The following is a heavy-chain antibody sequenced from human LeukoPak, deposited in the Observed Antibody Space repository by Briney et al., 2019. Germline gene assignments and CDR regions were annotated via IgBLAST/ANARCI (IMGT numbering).Heavy chain of an antibody. CDR1: GYTFTSYY. CDR2: INPSGGST. V-gene: IGHV1-46*01. J-gene: IGHJ5*02. Sequence: GASVKVSCKASGYTFTSYYVHWVRQAPGQGLEWMGIINPSGGSTSYAQKFQGRVTMTRDTSTSTVYMELSSLRSEDTAVYYCARDSPPRGPGSYYTGINWFDPWGQGTLVTVSS. CDR3: ARDSPPRGPGSYYTGINWFDP. D-gene: IGHD3-10*01.